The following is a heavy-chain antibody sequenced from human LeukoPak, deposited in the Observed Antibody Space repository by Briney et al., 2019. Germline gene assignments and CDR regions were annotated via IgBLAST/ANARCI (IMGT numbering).Heavy chain of an antibody. D-gene: IGHD3-16*02. CDR2: INTVNGNT. V-gene: IGHV1-8*01. J-gene: IGHJ4*02. Sequence: GASVKVSCKASGYTFTSYAIHWVRQAPGQRLEWMGWINTVNGNTGYAQKFQGRVTMTRNTSISTAYMELSSLRSEDTAVYYCARGGYRFSSPTDYWGQGTLVTVSS. CDR3: ARGGYRFSSPTDY. CDR1: GYTFTSYA.